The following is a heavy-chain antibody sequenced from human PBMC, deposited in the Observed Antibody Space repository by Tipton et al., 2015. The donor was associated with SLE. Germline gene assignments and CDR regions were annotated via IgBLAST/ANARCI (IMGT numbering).Heavy chain of an antibody. CDR1: GFTFSSYA. CDR2: ISYDGSNK. V-gene: IGHV3-30-3*01. CDR3: ARAGYSSSWKAFDI. Sequence: SLRLSCAASGFTFSSYAMHWVRQAPGKGLEWVAVISYDGSNKYYADSVKGRFTISRDNAKNSLYLQMNSLRAEDTAVYYCARAGYSSSWKAFDIWGQGTMVTVSS. D-gene: IGHD6-13*01. J-gene: IGHJ3*02.